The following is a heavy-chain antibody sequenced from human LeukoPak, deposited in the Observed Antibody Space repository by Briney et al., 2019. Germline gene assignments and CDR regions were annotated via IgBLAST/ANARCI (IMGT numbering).Heavy chain of an antibody. V-gene: IGHV3-48*03. D-gene: IGHD6-19*01. CDR2: ISSGGSTI. CDR1: GFSFSTYE. Sequence: GGSLRLSCAASGFSFSTYEMNWVRQAPGKGLEWASYISSGGSTIYYADSVKGRFTISRDNAKNTLHLQMNSLRAEDTAVYYCARQWLSLDYWGQGTLVTVSS. CDR3: ARQWLSLDY. J-gene: IGHJ4*02.